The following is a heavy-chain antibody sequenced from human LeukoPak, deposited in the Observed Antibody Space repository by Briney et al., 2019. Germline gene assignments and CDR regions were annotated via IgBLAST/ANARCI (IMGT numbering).Heavy chain of an antibody. D-gene: IGHD3-22*01. CDR3: SPQVVRSDY. V-gene: IGHV4-34*01. CDR2: INHSGYT. J-gene: IGHJ4*02. Sequence: SETLSLTCVFCLQSSFSNYYWGWIRQTPGGALEWIGEINHSGYTNYNPSLKSRVTLPIDTSKNHFSLRLNSVTAADAAVYICSPQVVRSDYWGQGTLVTVSS. CDR1: LQSSFSNYY.